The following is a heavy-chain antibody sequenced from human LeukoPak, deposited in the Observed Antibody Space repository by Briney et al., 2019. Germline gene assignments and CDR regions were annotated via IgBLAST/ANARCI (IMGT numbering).Heavy chain of an antibody. J-gene: IGHJ4*02. CDR2: INSVGSNT. V-gene: IGHV3-74*01. CDR1: GFTFSSSW. D-gene: IGHD5-12*01. CDR3: ARDVAYSGYD. Sequence: GESLRLSCAASGFTFSSSWMHWVRQAPGKGLVWVSRINSVGSNTTYADSVKGRFIISRDNAKNTVLLQMNSLRAEDTAVYYCARDVAYSGYDWGQGTLVTVSS.